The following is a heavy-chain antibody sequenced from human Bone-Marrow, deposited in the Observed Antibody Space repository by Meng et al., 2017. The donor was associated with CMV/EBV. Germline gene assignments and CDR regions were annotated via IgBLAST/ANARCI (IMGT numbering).Heavy chain of an antibody. J-gene: IGHJ4*02. V-gene: IGHV3-21*01. CDR1: GFTFSSYS. CDR3: ARDPGSGYLSPFDY. Sequence: GESLKISCAASGFTFSSYSMNWVRQAPGKGLEWVSSISSSSYIYYADSVKGRFTISRDNAKNSLYLQMNSLRAEDTAVYYCARDPGSGYLSPFDYWSQGTLVTVSS. CDR2: ISSSSYI. D-gene: IGHD3-22*01.